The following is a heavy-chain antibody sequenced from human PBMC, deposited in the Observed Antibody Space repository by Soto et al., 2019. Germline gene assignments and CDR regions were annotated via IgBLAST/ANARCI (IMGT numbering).Heavy chain of an antibody. CDR2: IYHSGST. CDR1: GGSISSSNW. Sequence: QVQLQESGPGLVKPSGTLSLTCAVSGGSISSSNWWSWVRQPPGKGLEWIGEIYHSGSTNYNPSLKSRVTISVDKSKSQFPLKLSSVTAAGTAVYYCARTTSLAYYDSRGTFDYWGQGTLVTVSS. J-gene: IGHJ4*02. D-gene: IGHD3-22*01. CDR3: ARTTSLAYYDSRGTFDY. V-gene: IGHV4-4*02.